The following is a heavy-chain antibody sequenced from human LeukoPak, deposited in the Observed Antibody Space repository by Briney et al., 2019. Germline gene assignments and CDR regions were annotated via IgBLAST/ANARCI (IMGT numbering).Heavy chain of an antibody. CDR3: ARGREFHRRSFDS. CDR2: IYSGDSDT. Sequence: GESLKISCQASGYSFANYWIAWVRQMPGKGLEWIGNIYSGDSDTRYSPSFQGQVTISADKSTNTAYLQWSRLKASDTAMYYCARGREFHRRSFDSWGQGTLFTVSS. V-gene: IGHV5-51*01. D-gene: IGHD3-10*01. J-gene: IGHJ4*02. CDR1: GYSFANYW.